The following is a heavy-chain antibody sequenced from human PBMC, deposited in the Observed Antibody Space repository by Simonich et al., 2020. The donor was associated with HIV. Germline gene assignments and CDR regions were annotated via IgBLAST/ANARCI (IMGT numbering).Heavy chain of an antibody. CDR2: ISGSGGST. CDR1: GFTFSSYA. J-gene: IGHJ4*02. CDR3: AKDRYYNFWSGYYDY. Sequence: EVQLLESGGGLVQPGGSLRLSCAASGFTFSSYAMSCVRQAPGKGLEGVAAISGSGGSTYYADSVKGRFTISRDNSKNTLYLQMNSLRAEDMAVYYCAKDRYYNFWSGYYDYWGQGTLVTVSS. V-gene: IGHV3-23*01. D-gene: IGHD3-3*01.